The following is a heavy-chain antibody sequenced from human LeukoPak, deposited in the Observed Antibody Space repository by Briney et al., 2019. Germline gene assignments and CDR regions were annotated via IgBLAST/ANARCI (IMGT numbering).Heavy chain of an antibody. D-gene: IGHD4-17*01. CDR3: AKGPYDYGDYMFDY. J-gene: IGHJ4*02. CDR1: GFTFDDYA. Sequence: PGRSLRLSCAASGFTFDDYAMHWVRQAPGKGLEWVSGISWNSGSIGYADSVKGRFTISRDNAKNSLYLQMNSLRAEDTALYYCAKGPYDYGDYMFDYWGQGTLVTVSS. CDR2: ISWNSGSI. V-gene: IGHV3-9*01.